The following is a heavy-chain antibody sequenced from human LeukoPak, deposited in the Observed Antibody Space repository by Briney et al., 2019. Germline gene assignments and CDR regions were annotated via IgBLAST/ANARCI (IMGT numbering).Heavy chain of an antibody. CDR3: ARGSSSNSWYFDY. J-gene: IGHJ4*02. Sequence: SQTLSLTCAISGDSVSSNSATWTWVRQSPSRGLEWLGRTYYRSKWYNDYAVSVKSRITINPDTSKNQFSLQLNSVTPEDTAVYYCARGSSSNSWYFDYWGQGTLVTVSS. D-gene: IGHD6-13*01. CDR1: GDSVSSNSAT. CDR2: TYYRSKWYN. V-gene: IGHV6-1*01.